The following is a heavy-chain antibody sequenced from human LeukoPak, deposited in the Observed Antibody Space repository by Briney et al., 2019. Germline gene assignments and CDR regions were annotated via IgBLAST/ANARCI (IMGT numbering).Heavy chain of an antibody. D-gene: IGHD2-2*01. CDR3: ARGSQYCSSTSCYRSAPLFSPEPGAFDI. J-gene: IGHJ3*02. V-gene: IGHV4-39*07. CDR2: IYYSGST. CDR1: GGSISSSSYY. Sequence: SETLSLTCTVSGGSISSSSYYWGWIRQPPGKGLEWIGSIYYSGSTYYDPSLKSRVTISVDTSKNQFSLKLSSVTAADTAVYYCARGSQYCSSTSCYRSAPLFSPEPGAFDIWGQGTMVTVSS.